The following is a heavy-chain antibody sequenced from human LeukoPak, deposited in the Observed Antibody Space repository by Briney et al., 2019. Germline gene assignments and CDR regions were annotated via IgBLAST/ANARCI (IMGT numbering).Heavy chain of an antibody. D-gene: IGHD3-3*01. CDR1: GYTFTSYD. Sequence: ASVKVSCKASGYTFTSYDINWVRQAPGQGLEWMGGIIPIFGTANYAQKFQGRVTITADESTSTAYMELSSLRSEDTAVYYCARRGYDFWSGEGGFDYWGQGTLVTVSS. J-gene: IGHJ4*02. CDR3: ARRGYDFWSGEGGFDY. CDR2: IIPIFGTA. V-gene: IGHV1-69*13.